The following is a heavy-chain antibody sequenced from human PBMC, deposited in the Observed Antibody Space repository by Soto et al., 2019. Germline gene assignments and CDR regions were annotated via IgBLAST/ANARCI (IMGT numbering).Heavy chain of an antibody. CDR1: GYTFTSYG. CDR3: ARGKGYCSGGSCYLGALFDY. D-gene: IGHD2-15*01. CDR2: ISAYNGNT. V-gene: IGHV1-18*04. Sequence: ASVKVSCKASGYTFTSYGISWVRQAPGQGLEWMGWISAYNGNTNYAQKLQGRVTMTTDTSTSTAYMELRSLRSDDTAVYYCARGKGYCSGGSCYLGALFDYWGQGTPVTVSS. J-gene: IGHJ4*02.